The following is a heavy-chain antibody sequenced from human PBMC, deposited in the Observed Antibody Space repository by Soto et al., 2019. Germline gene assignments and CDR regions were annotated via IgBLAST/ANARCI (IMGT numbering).Heavy chain of an antibody. CDR2: IYDSGST. D-gene: IGHD6-6*01. Sequence: SETLSLTCAVSGDSISRGGYSWTWIRQPPGKALEWIGNIYDSGSTSYNPSLKSRVTISVDTSKNQFSLRLTSVTAADTAVYFCARGSSSYYDYGMDVWGQGTTVTVSS. V-gene: IGHV4-30-2*01. CDR3: ARGSSSYYDYGMDV. J-gene: IGHJ6*02. CDR1: GDSISRGGYS.